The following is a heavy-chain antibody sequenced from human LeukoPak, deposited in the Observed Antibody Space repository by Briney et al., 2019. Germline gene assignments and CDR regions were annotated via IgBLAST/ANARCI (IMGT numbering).Heavy chain of an antibody. CDR1: GSNFPNYW. V-gene: IGHV5-51*01. CDR2: IYPGDSDT. D-gene: IGHD6-19*01. J-gene: IGHJ5*02. CDR3: ARLPSSSSGWFDP. Sequence: GAALEISCEDSGSNFPNYWIAWVRPLRGKGQEWRGIIYPGDSDTRYSPSFQGQVTISADKSISTAYLQWSSLKASDTAMYYCARLPSSSSGWFDPWGQGTLVTVSS.